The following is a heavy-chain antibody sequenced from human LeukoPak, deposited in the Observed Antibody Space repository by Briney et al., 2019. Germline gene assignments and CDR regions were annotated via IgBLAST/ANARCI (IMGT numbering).Heavy chain of an antibody. J-gene: IGHJ4*02. Sequence: GGSLRLSCEASGFTLSSHCMSWVRQAPGKGLEWVSVIYSGGSTYYADSVKGRFTISRDNSKNTLYLQMNSLRAEDTAVYYCASGATPLHFDYWGQGTLVTVSS. CDR2: IYSGGST. CDR1: GFTLSSHC. V-gene: IGHV3-53*01. CDR3: ASGATPLHFDY. D-gene: IGHD1-26*01.